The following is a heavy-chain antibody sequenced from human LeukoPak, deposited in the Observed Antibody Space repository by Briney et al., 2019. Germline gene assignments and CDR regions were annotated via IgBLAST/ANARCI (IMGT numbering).Heavy chain of an antibody. D-gene: IGHD2-15*01. CDR2: ISYDGSNK. V-gene: IGHV3-30*04. Sequence: PGGSLRLSCAASGFTFSSYAMHWVRQAPGKGLEWVAVISYDGSNKYYADSVKGRFTISRDNSKNTLYLQMNSLRAEDTAVYYCARTLYNVVVVAATLPDYFDYWGQGTLVTVSS. CDR3: ARTLYNVVVVAATLPDYFDY. J-gene: IGHJ4*02. CDR1: GFTFSSYA.